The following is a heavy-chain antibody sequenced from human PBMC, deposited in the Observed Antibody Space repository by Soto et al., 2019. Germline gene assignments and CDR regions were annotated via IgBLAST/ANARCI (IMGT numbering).Heavy chain of an antibody. CDR1: GGTFSSYA. CDR3: ARDRHGSNGWYTFFYGLAV. D-gene: IGHD6-19*01. V-gene: IGHV1-69*01. J-gene: IGHJ6*02. Sequence: QVQLVQSGAEVKKPGTSVKVSCKASGGTFSSYAISWVRQAPGQGLEWMGGIIPMSGKGKFAQQFQGRVTITADESTRTVYMELSSLRSEDTAVYYCARDRHGSNGWYTFFYGLAVWGQGTTVTVSS. CDR2: IIPMSGKG.